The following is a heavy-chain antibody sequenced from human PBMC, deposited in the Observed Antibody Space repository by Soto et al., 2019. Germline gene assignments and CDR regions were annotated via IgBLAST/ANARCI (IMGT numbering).Heavy chain of an antibody. CDR3: ARGSAHYYYYYGMDG. J-gene: IGHJ6*02. CDR1: GGTFSSYA. CDR2: IIPIFGTA. V-gene: IGHV1-69*13. Sequence: ASVKVSCKASGGTFSSYAISWVRQAPGQGLEWMGGIIPIFGTADYAQKFQGRVTITADESTSTAYMELSSLRSEDTAVYYCARGSAHYYYYYGMDGWGQGTTVTVS.